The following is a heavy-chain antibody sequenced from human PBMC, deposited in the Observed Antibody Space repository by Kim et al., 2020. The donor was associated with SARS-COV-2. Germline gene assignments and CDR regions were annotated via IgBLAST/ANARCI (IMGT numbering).Heavy chain of an antibody. CDR3: ARDFMGGSYLGY. V-gene: IGHV1-69*01. Sequence: NYARKFQGRVTITADESTSTAYMELSSLRSEDTAVYYCARDFMGGSYLGYWGQGTLVTVSS. D-gene: IGHD1-26*01. J-gene: IGHJ4*02.